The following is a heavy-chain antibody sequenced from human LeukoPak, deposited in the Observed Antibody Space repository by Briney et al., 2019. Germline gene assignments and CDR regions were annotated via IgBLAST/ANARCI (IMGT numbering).Heavy chain of an antibody. V-gene: IGHV3-21*01. CDR2: ISSCSSYI. CDR3: ARVRNYYDSSGYYLFDY. CDR1: GFTFSSYS. D-gene: IGHD3-22*01. J-gene: IGHJ4*02. Sequence: GGSLRLSCAASGFTFSSYSMNWVRQAPGKGLEWVSSISSCSSYIYYADSVKGRFTISRDSAKNSLYLQMNSLRAEDTAVYYCARVRNYYDSSGYYLFDYWGQGTLVTVSS.